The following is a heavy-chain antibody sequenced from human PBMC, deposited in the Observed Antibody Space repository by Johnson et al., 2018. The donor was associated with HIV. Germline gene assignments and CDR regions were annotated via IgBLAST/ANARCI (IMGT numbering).Heavy chain of an antibody. CDR2: ISYDGSNK. CDR3: ARGGYNWNDFLNDAFDM. CDR1: GFTFSSYA. Sequence: VQLVESGGGVVQPGRSLRLSCAASGFTFSSYAMHWVRQAPGKGLEWVAVISYDGSNKYYADSVKGRFTISRDNSKNTLYLQMDSLRAEDTAVYYCARGGYNWNDFLNDAFDMWGQGTVVTVSS. V-gene: IGHV3-30*04. D-gene: IGHD1-1*01. J-gene: IGHJ3*02.